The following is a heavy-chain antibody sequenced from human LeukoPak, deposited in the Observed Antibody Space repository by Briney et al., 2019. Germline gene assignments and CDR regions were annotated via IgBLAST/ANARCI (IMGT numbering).Heavy chain of an antibody. V-gene: IGHV3-33*06. D-gene: IGHD5-18*01. CDR2: IWYDGSNK. CDR1: GFTFSSYG. CDR3: AKDRYSYGYAFDY. J-gene: IGHJ4*02. Sequence: GGSLRLSXAASGFTFSSYGMHWVCQAPGKGLEWVAVIWYDGSNKYYADSVKGRFTISRDNSKNTLYLQMNSLRAEDTAVYYSAKDRYSYGYAFDYWGQGTLVTVSS.